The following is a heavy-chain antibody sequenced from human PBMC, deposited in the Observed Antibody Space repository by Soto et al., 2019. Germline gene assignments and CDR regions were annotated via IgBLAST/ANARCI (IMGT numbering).Heavy chain of an antibody. V-gene: IGHV4-39*01. CDR2: IYYSGST. D-gene: IGHD1-26*01. Sequence: QLQLQESGPGLVKPSETLSLTCTVSGGSISSSSYYWGWIRQPPGKGLEWIGSIYYSGSTYYNPSLKSRVTISVDTSKNQFSLKLSSVTAADTAVYYCARHAWGIVGATRYFQHWGQGTLVTVSS. CDR3: ARHAWGIVGATRYFQH. CDR1: GGSISSSSYY. J-gene: IGHJ1*01.